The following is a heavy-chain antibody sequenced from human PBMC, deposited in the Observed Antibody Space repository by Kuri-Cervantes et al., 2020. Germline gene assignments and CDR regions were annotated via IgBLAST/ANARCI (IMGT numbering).Heavy chain of an antibody. CDR3: ARHSGMYSNNWFVNYFDY. V-gene: IGHV5-51*01. Sequence: GESLKISCKGSGYSFTRYWIGWVRQMPGKGLEWMGIIYPGDSDTRYSPSFQGQVTISADKSITTAYLQWSSLKASDTAMYYCARHSGMYSNNWFVNYFDYWGQGTLVTVSS. J-gene: IGHJ4*02. CDR2: IYPGDSDT. D-gene: IGHD6-13*01. CDR1: GYSFTRYW.